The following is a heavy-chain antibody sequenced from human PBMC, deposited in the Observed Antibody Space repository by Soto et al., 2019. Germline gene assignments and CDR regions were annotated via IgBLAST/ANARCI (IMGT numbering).Heavy chain of an antibody. CDR1: GGSISNYY. J-gene: IGHJ5*02. D-gene: IGHD2-8*01. CDR3: ARYAEAGQHLNWFDP. V-gene: IGHV4-59*08. Sequence: PSETLSLTCTVSGGSISNYYWSWIRQPPGKGLEWIGYIYYSGSTNYNPSLRSRVTISLDTSKSQFSLKLTSVTAADTAVYYCARYAEAGQHLNWFDPWGQGTLVTVAS. CDR2: IYYSGST.